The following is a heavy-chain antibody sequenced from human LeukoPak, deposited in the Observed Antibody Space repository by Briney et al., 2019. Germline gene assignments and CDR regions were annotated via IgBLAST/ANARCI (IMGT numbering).Heavy chain of an antibody. CDR2: IYYSGST. D-gene: IGHD4-17*01. CDR3: ARGYDYGDYWTYLDY. J-gene: IGHJ4*02. V-gene: IGHV4-30-4*01. CDR1: GGSISSGDYY. Sequence: SETLSLTCTVSGGSISSGDYYWSWIRQPPGKGPEWIGYIYYSGSTYYNPSLKSRVTISVDTSKNQFSLKLSSVTAADTAVYYCARGYDYGDYWTYLDYWGQGTLVTVSS.